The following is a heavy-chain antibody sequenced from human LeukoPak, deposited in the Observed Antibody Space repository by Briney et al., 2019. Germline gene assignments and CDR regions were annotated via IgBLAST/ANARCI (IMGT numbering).Heavy chain of an antibody. D-gene: IGHD1-26*01. CDR3: AKRYSGNYFFDY. V-gene: IGHV3-23*01. Sequence: GGSLRLSCAASGFTFSSYAMSWVRQAPGKGLEWVSAISGSGGSTYYADSVKGRFTISRDSSKNMLYLQMNSLRVEDTAVYYCAKRYSGNYFFDYWGQGALVTVSS. J-gene: IGHJ4*02. CDR1: GFTFSSYA. CDR2: ISGSGGST.